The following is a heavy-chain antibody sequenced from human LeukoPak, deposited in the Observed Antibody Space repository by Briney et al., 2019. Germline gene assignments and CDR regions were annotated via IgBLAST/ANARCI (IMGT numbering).Heavy chain of an antibody. Sequence: PGGSLRLSCAASGFTFNNYWMTWVRQPPGKGLEWIGSIYYSGSTYYNPSLKSRVTISVDTSKNQFSLKLSSVTAADTAVYYCARQHMYYDFWSGYYWFDPWGQGTLVTVSS. D-gene: IGHD3-3*01. J-gene: IGHJ5*02. CDR3: ARQHMYYDFWSGYYWFDP. V-gene: IGHV4-39*01. CDR2: IYYSGST. CDR1: GFTFNNYW.